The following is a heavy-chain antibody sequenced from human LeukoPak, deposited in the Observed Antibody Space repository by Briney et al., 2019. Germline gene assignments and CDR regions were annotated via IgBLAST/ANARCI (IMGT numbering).Heavy chain of an antibody. Sequence: GASVKVSCKASGYTFTGYYMHWVRQAPGQGLEWMAWISAYNGNTNYAQNLQGRVTMTTDTSTSTAYMELRSLRSDDTAVYYCARDSFYCSSTTCHRDAFDIWGQGTMVTVSS. CDR1: GYTFTGYY. CDR3: ARDSFYCSSTTCHRDAFDI. CDR2: ISAYNGNT. J-gene: IGHJ3*02. V-gene: IGHV1-18*04. D-gene: IGHD2-2*01.